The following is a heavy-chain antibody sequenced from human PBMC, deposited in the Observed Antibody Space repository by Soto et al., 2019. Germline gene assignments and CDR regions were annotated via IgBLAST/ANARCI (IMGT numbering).Heavy chain of an antibody. D-gene: IGHD3-10*01. J-gene: IGHJ4*02. CDR1: GGSFSGYY. CDR2: INHRGST. Sequence: SETLSLTCAVYGGSFSGYYWSWIRQPPGKGLEWIGEINHRGSTNYNPSLKSRVTISVDTSKNQFSLKLSSVTAADTAVYYCARGGVRGVFDYWGQGTLVTVSS. CDR3: ARGGVRGVFDY. V-gene: IGHV4-34*01.